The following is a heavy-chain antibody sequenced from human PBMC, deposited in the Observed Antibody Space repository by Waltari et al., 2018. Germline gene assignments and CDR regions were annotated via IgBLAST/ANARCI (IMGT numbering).Heavy chain of an antibody. J-gene: IGHJ4*02. D-gene: IGHD6-19*01. CDR2: IYHSGST. Sequence: QVQLQESGTGLVKPSETLSLTRTVSGYSIRSGYSWGWFRPPPGKGLEWIGSIYHSGSTYYNPSLKSRVTISVDTSKNQFSLKLSSVTAADTAVYYCARGLSEQWLVRGFDYWGQGTLVTVSS. V-gene: IGHV4-38-2*02. CDR3: ARGLSEQWLVRGFDY. CDR1: GYSIRSGYS.